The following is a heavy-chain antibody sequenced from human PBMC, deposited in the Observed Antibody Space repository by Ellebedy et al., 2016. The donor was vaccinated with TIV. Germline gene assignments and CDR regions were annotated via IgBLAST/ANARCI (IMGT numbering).Heavy chain of an antibody. D-gene: IGHD2-8*01. CDR2: LTSDGSST. Sequence: GESLKISCAASGFTFSSYWMHWVRQAPGKGLVWVSRLTSDGSSTSYADSVKGRFTISRDNAKNTLYLQVNSLRAEDTAVYYCARGNGHAFDLWGQGTMVTVSS. CDR1: GFTFSSYW. V-gene: IGHV3-74*01. CDR3: ARGNGHAFDL. J-gene: IGHJ3*01.